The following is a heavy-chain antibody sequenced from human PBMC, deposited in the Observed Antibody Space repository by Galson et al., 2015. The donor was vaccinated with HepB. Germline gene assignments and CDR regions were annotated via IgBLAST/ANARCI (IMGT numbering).Heavy chain of an antibody. CDR1: GYTFTSYD. CDR2: ISVYNDNT. J-gene: IGHJ4*02. D-gene: IGHD3-16*01. Sequence: SVKVSCKASGYTFTSYDISWVRQAPGQGLEWMGRISVYNDNTNYAQILQGRVTMTTDTSTSTAYMELRSLRYDDTAVYYCARGVFRYLDYWGQGTLVTVSS. CDR3: ARGVFRYLDY. V-gene: IGHV1-18*04.